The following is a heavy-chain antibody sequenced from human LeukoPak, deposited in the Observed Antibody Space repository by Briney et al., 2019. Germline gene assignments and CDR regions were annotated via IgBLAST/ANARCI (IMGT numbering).Heavy chain of an antibody. J-gene: IGHJ4*02. CDR1: GYTFTDYY. CDR3: ARANFLYCSSTTCLCDY. V-gene: IGHV1-2*02. D-gene: IGHD2-2*01. CDR2: INPNDGDT. Sequence: ASVTVSCMASGYTFTDYYMHWVRQAPGQGVEGMGWINPNDGDTNYAQRFQGRVTMTRDTSISTAHMEVSRLRSDDTAVYYCARANFLYCSSTTCLCDYWGQGTLVTVSS.